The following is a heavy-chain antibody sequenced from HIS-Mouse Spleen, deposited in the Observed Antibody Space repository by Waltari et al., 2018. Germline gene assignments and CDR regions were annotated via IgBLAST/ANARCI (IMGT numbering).Heavy chain of an antibody. D-gene: IGHD7-27*01. CDR1: GYTFTGYH. CDR2: INPNGGGT. CDR3: ARARGDRWAFDI. V-gene: IGHV1-2*02. J-gene: IGHJ3*02. Sequence: QVQLVQSGAEVKKPGASVQVSCKAAGYTFTGYHMHWVRQAPGQGLEWRGWINPNGGGTNYAQKFQGRVTMTRDTSISTAYMELSRLRSDDTAVYYCARARGDRWAFDIWGQGTMVTVSS.